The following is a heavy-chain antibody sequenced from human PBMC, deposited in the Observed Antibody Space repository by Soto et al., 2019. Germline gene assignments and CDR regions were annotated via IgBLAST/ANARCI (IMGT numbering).Heavy chain of an antibody. Sequence: GGTLKISCKGSGYSFAGYWITWVRQKPGKGLEWMGRIDPSDSQTYYSPSFRGHVTISVTKSITTVFLQWSSLRASDTAMYYCARQIYDSDTGPNFQYYFDSWGQGTPVTVSS. CDR2: IDPSDSQT. V-gene: IGHV5-10-1*01. CDR1: GYSFAGYW. D-gene: IGHD3-22*01. J-gene: IGHJ4*02. CDR3: ARQIYDSDTGPNFQYYFDS.